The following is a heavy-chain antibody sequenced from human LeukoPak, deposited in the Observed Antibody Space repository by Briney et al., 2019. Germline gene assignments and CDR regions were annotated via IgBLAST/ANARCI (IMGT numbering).Heavy chain of an antibody. CDR1: GFTFSSYG. Sequence: GGSLRLSCAASGFTFSSYGMHWVRQAPGKGLEWVAFIRYDGSDKNYADSVKGRFTISRDDSKNTVYLQMNSLRAEDTAVYYCAKDNGGKMATMDYWGQGTLVPVSS. J-gene: IGHJ4*02. D-gene: IGHD5-24*01. V-gene: IGHV3-30*02. CDR3: AKDNGGKMATMDY. CDR2: IRYDGSDK.